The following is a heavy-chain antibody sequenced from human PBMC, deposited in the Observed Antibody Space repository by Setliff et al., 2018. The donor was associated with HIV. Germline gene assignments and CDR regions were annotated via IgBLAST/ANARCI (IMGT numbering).Heavy chain of an antibody. CDR3: ARDYVWGRRAFDI. V-gene: IGHV3-74*01. CDR1: GFTFRDYW. Sequence: GGSLRLSCTASGFTFRDYWMHWVRQAPGKGLEWVSRIKGDGSGATYVDSVKGRFTISRDNAENSLYLQMNSLRAEDTAVYYCARDYVWGRRAFDIWGPGTMVTVSS. D-gene: IGHD3-16*01. CDR2: IKGDGSGA. J-gene: IGHJ3*02.